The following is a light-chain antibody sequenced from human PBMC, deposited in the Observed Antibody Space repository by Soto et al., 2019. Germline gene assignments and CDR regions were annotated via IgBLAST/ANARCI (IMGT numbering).Light chain of an antibody. J-gene: IGKJ4*01. Sequence: ILMTQTPLSLPVTPGEPASISAGFSRSLLDSVDGNTYLDWYLQKPGQSPQLLIYTVSYRASGVPDRFSGSGSGTDFTLKISRVEAEDVGVYYCMQRIEFPLTFGGGTKVEIK. V-gene: IGKV2-40*01. CDR3: MQRIEFPLT. CDR2: TVS. CDR1: RSLLDSVDGNTY.